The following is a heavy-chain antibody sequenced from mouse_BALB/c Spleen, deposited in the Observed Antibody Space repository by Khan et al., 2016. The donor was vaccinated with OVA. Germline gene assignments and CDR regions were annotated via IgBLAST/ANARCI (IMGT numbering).Heavy chain of an antibody. CDR3: ARNREPDYVDY. V-gene: IGHV2-9*02. Sequence: QVQLKQSGPGLVAPSQSLSITCTVTGFSLTSYAIHWIRQPPGKGLEWLGVIWAGGSTNYNSALMSRLSISKDNSKSQVFLKMNSLQTHDTAIDDGARNREPDYVDYWGQGTTLTVSS. CDR2: IWAGGST. J-gene: IGHJ2*01. CDR1: GFSLTSYA.